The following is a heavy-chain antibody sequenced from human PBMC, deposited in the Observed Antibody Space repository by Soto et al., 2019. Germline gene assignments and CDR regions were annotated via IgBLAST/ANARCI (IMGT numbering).Heavy chain of an antibody. D-gene: IGHD6-19*01. CDR2: VHYSGYV. Sequence: SETLSLTCTVSGASITTSSYYWGWIRQTQGKGQEWIGTVHYSGYVYYSPPLKSRLTLSVDTSKELFSLTVTSVTAADTVIYYCVRHAPYRSGWANRIDFWGQGILVTVSS. J-gene: IGHJ4*02. CDR3: VRHAPYRSGWANRIDF. V-gene: IGHV4-39*01. CDR1: GASITTSSYY.